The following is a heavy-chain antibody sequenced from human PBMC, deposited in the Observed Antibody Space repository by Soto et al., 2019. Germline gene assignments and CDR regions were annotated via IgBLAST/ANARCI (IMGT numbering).Heavy chain of an antibody. Sequence: EVQLLESGGGLVQPGGSLRLSCAASGFTFSTYAMSWVRQAPGKGLEWVSTITTSGGNTYYADSVQGRFTISRDNSKNTLYLKMNSLRAEETAVYYCAGRYCTNGVCYTNYYYYIDVWGKGTTVTVSS. CDR2: ITTSGGNT. CDR3: AGRYCTNGVCYTNYYYYIDV. D-gene: IGHD2-8*01. V-gene: IGHV3-23*01. CDR1: GFTFSTYA. J-gene: IGHJ6*03.